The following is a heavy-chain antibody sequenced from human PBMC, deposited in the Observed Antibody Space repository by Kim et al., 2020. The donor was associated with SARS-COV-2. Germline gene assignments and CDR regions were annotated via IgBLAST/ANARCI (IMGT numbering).Heavy chain of an antibody. V-gene: IGHV4-31*03. CDR1: GGSISSGGYY. CDR2: IYYSGST. D-gene: IGHD1-7*01. CDR3: ARDRTGTTSGLNYGMDV. Sequence: SETLSLTCTVSGGSISSGGYYWSWIRQHPGKGLEWIGYIYYSGSTYYNPSLKSRVTISVDTSKNQFSLKLSSVTAADTAVYYCARDRTGTTSGLNYGMDVWGQGTTVTVSS. J-gene: IGHJ6*02.